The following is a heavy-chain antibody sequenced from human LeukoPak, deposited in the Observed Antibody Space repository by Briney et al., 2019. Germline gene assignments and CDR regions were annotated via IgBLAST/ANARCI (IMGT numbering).Heavy chain of an antibody. Sequence: GGSMRLSCAASGFTFSSYGMHWDRQAPGKGLEWVAVIWYDGSNKYYADSVKGRFTISRDNSKNTLYLQMNSLRAEDTAVYYCARGVPGGYDSSGYYFGSFDYWGRG. CDR1: GFTFSSYG. CDR3: ARGVPGGYDSSGYYFGSFDY. J-gene: IGHJ4*02. D-gene: IGHD3-22*01. V-gene: IGHV3-33*01. CDR2: IWYDGSNK.